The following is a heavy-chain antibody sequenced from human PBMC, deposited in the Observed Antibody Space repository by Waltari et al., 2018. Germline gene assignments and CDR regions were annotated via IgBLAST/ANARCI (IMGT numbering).Heavy chain of an antibody. V-gene: IGHV1-18*01. D-gene: IGHD1-26*01. CDR3: ARDLRELLDSYYFDY. Sequence: QVQLVQAGAEVKNPGASVQVSCKASGYTFTSYGISRVRQAPGQGVEGMGWISANNGNTNYAQKLQGRVTMTTDTSTSTAYMELRSLRSDDTAVYYCARDLRELLDSYYFDYWGQGTLVTVSS. J-gene: IGHJ4*02. CDR1: GYTFTSYG. CDR2: ISANNGNT.